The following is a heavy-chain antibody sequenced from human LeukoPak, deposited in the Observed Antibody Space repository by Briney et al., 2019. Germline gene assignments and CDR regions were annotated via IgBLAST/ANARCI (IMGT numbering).Heavy chain of an antibody. CDR1: GFTFSSYA. CDR3: AKDPFVY. J-gene: IGHJ4*02. V-gene: IGHV3-23*01. CDR2: VTSSGGSA. Sequence: PGGSLRLSCAASGFTFSSYALSWVRQAPGKGLEWVSTVTSSGGSAYYADSVKGRFTISRDNSKNTLYLQMNSLRAEDTAVYYCAKDPFVYWGQGTLVTVSS.